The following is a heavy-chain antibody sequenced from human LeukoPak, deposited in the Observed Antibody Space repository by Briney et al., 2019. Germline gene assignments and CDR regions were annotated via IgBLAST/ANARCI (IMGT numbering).Heavy chain of an antibody. Sequence: SETLSLTCVVSGGSISSTSYYWGWIRQPPGKGLEWIGSIYYSGSTYYNPSLKSRVTISVDTSKNQFSLKLSSVTAADAAVYYCARSLVRGVIDEGDAFDIWGQGTMVTVSS. CDR1: GGSISSTSYY. CDR3: ARSLVRGVIDEGDAFDI. CDR2: IYYSGST. V-gene: IGHV4-39*07. D-gene: IGHD3-10*01. J-gene: IGHJ3*02.